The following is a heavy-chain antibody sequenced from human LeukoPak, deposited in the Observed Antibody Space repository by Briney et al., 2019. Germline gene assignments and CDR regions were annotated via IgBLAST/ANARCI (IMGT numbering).Heavy chain of an antibody. V-gene: IGHV3-21*01. CDR3: ARGRWGSIVATISGAFDI. Sequence: RSGGSLRLSCAASGFTFSSYSMNWVRQAPGKGLEWVSSISRSSSYIYYADSVKGRFTISRDNAKNSLYLQMNSLRAEDTAVYYCARGRWGSIVATISGAFDIWGQGTMVTVSS. D-gene: IGHD5-12*01. CDR1: GFTFSSYS. J-gene: IGHJ3*02. CDR2: ISRSSSYI.